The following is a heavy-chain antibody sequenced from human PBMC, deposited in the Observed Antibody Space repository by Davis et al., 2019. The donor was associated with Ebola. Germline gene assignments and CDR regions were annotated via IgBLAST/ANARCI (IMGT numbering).Heavy chain of an antibody. CDR1: GGTFSSYA. CDR3: AKSIPRYCSSTSCYASYNWFDP. CDR2: IIPVFGIP. Sequence: SVKVSCKASGGTFSSYAISWVRQAPGQGLDWMGGIIPVFGIPKYAQKFQGRVTITADESTSTAYMELSSLRSDDTAVYYCAKSIPRYCSSTSCYASYNWFDPWGQGTLVTVSS. V-gene: IGHV1-69*13. D-gene: IGHD2-2*01. J-gene: IGHJ5*02.